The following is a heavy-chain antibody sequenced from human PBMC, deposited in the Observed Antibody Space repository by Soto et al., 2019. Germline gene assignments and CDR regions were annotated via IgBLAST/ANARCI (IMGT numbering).Heavy chain of an antibody. CDR3: ARSQGSSTSLEIYYYYYYGMDV. D-gene: IGHD2-2*01. CDR2: IIPISGTA. V-gene: IGHV1-69*01. J-gene: IGHJ6*02. CDR1: GGTFSSYA. Sequence: QVQLVQSGAEVKKPGSSVKVSCKASGGTFSSYAISWVRQAPGQGIEWMGGIIPISGTANYAQKFQGRVTITADESTSTVYMGLSSLRSEDTAVYFCARSQGSSTSLEIYYYYYYGMDVWGQGTTVTVSS.